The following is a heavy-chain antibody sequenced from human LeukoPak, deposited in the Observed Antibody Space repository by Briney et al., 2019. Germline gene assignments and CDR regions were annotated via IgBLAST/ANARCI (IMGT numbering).Heavy chain of an antibody. D-gene: IGHD6-13*01. Sequence: PSETLSLTCAVYGGSFSGYYWSWIRLPPGKGLEWIGEINHSGSTNYNPSLKSRVTISVDTSKNQFSLKLSSVTAADTAVYYCARGGGVRYSSSWYRYYFDYWGQGTLVTVSS. CDR1: GGSFSGYY. CDR2: INHSGST. V-gene: IGHV4-34*01. CDR3: ARGGGVRYSSSWYRYYFDY. J-gene: IGHJ4*02.